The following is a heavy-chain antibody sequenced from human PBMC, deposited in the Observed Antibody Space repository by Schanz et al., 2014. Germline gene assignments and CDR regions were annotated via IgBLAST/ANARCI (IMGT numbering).Heavy chain of an antibody. CDR1: GFTFGDYA. CDR3: AKGRFGELSAFDI. V-gene: IGHV3-23*04. Sequence: EVQLVQSGGGLVQPGGSLRLSCAASGFTFGDYAMTWVRQAPGKGLEWVSAISGSGGSTYYADSVKGRFTISIDNAENTLYLQMNSLRAEDTAVYYCAKGRFGELSAFDIWGQGTMVTVSS. CDR2: ISGSGGST. J-gene: IGHJ3*02. D-gene: IGHD3-10*01.